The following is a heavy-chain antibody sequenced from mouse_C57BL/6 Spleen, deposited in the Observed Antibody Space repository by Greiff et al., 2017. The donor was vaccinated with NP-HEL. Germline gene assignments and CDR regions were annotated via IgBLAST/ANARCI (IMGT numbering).Heavy chain of an antibody. Sequence: VKLMESGPGLVAPSQSLSITCTVSGFSLTSYGVSWVRQPPGEGLEWLGVIWGDGSTNFHSALIPRLSISKDNSKSQVFLKLNRLQTDDTATYYCARGDYDRIFAYWGKGTLVTVSA. CDR1: GFSLTSYG. D-gene: IGHD2-4*01. J-gene: IGHJ3*01. CDR3: ARGDYDRIFAY. V-gene: IGHV2-3*01. CDR2: IWGDGST.